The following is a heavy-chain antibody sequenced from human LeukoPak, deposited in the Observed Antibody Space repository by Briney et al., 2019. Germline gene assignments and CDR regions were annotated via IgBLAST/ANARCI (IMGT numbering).Heavy chain of an antibody. J-gene: IGHJ6*04. V-gene: IGHV4-34*01. CDR3: ARAGIQLWSTTGYYYGMDV. D-gene: IGHD5-18*01. CDR2: INHSGST. CDR1: GGSFSGYY. Sequence: SETLSLTCAVYGGSFSGYYWSWIRQPPGKGLEWIGEINHSGSTNYNPSLKSRVTISVDTSNNQFSLKLSSLTAADSAVYYCARAGIQLWSTTGYYYGMDVWGKGTTVSVSS.